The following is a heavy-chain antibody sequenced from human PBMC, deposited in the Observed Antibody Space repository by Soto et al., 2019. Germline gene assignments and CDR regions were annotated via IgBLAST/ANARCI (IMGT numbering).Heavy chain of an antibody. V-gene: IGHV1-69*02. CDR3: ARAVVSDYDTDY. CDR1: GGTFSSYP. J-gene: IGHJ4*02. CDR2: IIPVLGIP. D-gene: IGHD5-12*01. Sequence: QVQLVQSGAEVKKPGSSVKVSCKASGGTFSSYPISWVRQAPGQGLEWMGRIIPVLGIPNYAQKFQGRVTXXAXXATSTSYMELISLRSEDTAVYYCARAVVSDYDTDYWGEGTLVTVSS.